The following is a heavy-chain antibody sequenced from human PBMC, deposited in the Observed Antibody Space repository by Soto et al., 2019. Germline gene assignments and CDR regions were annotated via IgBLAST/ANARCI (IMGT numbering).Heavy chain of an antibody. D-gene: IGHD1-1*01. V-gene: IGHV3-11*01. Sequence: PVGSLRLSCAASGFTFSDYYMNWIRQAPGQGLEWLSFINPRGETRYIADSIRGRFTFSRDNARRSLYVQMNSLRAEDTAVYYCARSGLPLIEILDYWGHGTLVTVSS. J-gene: IGHJ4*01. CDR1: GFTFSDYY. CDR2: INPRGETR. CDR3: ARSGLPLIEILDY.